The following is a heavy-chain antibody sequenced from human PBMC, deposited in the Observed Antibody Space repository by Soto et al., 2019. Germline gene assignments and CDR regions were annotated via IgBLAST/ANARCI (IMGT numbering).Heavy chain of an antibody. V-gene: IGHV3-73*02. CDR1: GFIFSGSA. CDR3: TRHTEVAGDAFDN. Sequence: EVQLVESGGDLVQPGGSLKLSCAASGFIFSGSAMHWVRQASGKGLEWVGRIRSKSNNYATVYAASVRGRFTISRDDSKNTAYLQMNSLEADDAAVYYCTRHTEVAGDAFDNWGLGTMVTVSS. D-gene: IGHD5-12*01. J-gene: IGHJ3*02. CDR2: IRSKSNNYAT.